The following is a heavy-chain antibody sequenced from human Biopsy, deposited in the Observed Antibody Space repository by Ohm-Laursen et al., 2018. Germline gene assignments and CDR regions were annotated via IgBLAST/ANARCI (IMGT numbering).Heavy chain of an antibody. Sequence: SQTLSLTRPVSGGSISSDYWSWIRQTPGKGLEWIGYIYYSGSTNYNPSLKSRVTISVDTSKNQFSLRLNSVTAADTAVYYCARATNSTGWPYYYFYGMDVWGQGTTVTVSS. D-gene: IGHD2/OR15-2a*01. CDR2: IYYSGST. CDR3: ARATNSTGWPYYYFYGMDV. CDR1: GGSISSDY. J-gene: IGHJ6*02. V-gene: IGHV4-59*01.